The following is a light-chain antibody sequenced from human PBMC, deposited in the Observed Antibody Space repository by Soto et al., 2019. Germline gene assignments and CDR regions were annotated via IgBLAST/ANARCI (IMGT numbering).Light chain of an antibody. CDR2: GAS. V-gene: IGKV3-20*01. CDR1: QSVSSSY. J-gene: IGKJ1*01. CDR3: QQYGSSPWT. Sequence: ETVLTQSPGTLSLSPGERATLSCRASQSVSSSYLAWYQQKPGQAPRALIYGASSRAIGIPDRFSGSGSGTDFTLTIRRLEPEDFAVYYCQQYGSSPWTFGQGTKVEIK.